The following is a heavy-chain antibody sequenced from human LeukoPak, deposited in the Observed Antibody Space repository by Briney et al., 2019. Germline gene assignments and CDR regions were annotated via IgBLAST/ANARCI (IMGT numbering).Heavy chain of an antibody. CDR1: GFTFTNAW. Sequence: GGSLRLSCAVSGFTFTNAWMSWVRQAPGKGLEWVSTISGSGGSTYYADSVKGRFTISRDNSKNTLYLQMNSLRAEDTAVYYCAKMVHTEQWLVPFDYWGQGTLVTVSS. D-gene: IGHD6-19*01. CDR2: ISGSGGST. CDR3: AKMVHTEQWLVPFDY. J-gene: IGHJ4*02. V-gene: IGHV3-23*01.